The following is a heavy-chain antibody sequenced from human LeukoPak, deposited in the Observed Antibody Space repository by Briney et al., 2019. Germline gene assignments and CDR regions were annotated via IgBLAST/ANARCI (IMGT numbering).Heavy chain of an antibody. D-gene: IGHD3-3*01. V-gene: IGHV3-30*18. CDR3: AKAGYYDFWSGYYAYYYYYMDV. J-gene: IGHJ6*03. CDR2: ISYDGSNK. CDR1: GFTFSSYG. Sequence: GGSLRLSCAASGFTFSSYGMHWVRQAPGKGLEWVAVISYDGSNKYYADSVKGRFTISGDNSKNTLYLQMNSLRAEDTAVYYCAKAGYYDFWSGYYAYYYYYMDVWGKGTTVTVSS.